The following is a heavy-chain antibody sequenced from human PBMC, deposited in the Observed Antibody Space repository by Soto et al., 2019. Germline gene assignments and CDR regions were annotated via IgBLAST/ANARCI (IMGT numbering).Heavy chain of an antibody. V-gene: IGHV4-34*01. CDR3: ARGVKSGRSTQPERYFDY. J-gene: IGHJ4*02. CDR1: GGSFSGYY. CDR2: INHSGST. Sequence: QVQLQQWGAGLLKPSETLSLTCAVYGGSFSGYYWSWIRQPPGKGLEWIGEINHSGSTNYNPSLKSRVTISVDTSKNQFSLKLSSVTAADTAVYYCARGVKSGRSTQPERYFDYWGQGTLVTVSS. D-gene: IGHD2-2*01.